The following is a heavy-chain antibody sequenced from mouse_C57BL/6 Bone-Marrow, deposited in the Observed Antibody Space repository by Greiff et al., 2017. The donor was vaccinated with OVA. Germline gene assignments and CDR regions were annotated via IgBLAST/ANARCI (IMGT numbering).Heavy chain of an antibody. CDR1: GYTFTSYW. CDR3: ARGDCGSSCAY. D-gene: IGHD1-1*01. CDR2: IYPGSGST. J-gene: IGHJ2*01. Sequence: QVQLQEPGAELVKPGASVKMSCKASGYTFTSYWITWVKQRPGQGLEWIGDIYPGSGSTNYSEKFKSKATLTVDTSSSTAYMQRSSLTSEDSAVYYCARGDCGSSCAYWGQGTTLTVSS. V-gene: IGHV1-55*01.